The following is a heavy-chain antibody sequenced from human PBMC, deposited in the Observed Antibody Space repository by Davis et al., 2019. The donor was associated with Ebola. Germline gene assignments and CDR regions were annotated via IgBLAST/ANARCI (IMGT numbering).Heavy chain of an antibody. J-gene: IGHJ6*04. V-gene: IGHV3-9*01. D-gene: IGHD2-15*01. CDR1: GFTFDDYG. CDR2: ISWNSGSI. Sequence: SLKISCAASGFTFDDYGMSWVRQAPGKGLEWVSGISWNSGSIGYADSVKGRFTISRDNAKNSLYLQMNSLRAEDTALYYCAKGGYCSGGSCYAYYYYGLDVWGKGTTVTVSS. CDR3: AKGGYCSGGSCYAYYYYGLDV.